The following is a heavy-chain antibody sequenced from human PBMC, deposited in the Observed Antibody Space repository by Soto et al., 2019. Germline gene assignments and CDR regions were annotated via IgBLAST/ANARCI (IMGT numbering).Heavy chain of an antibody. CDR1: GFTVSSNY. D-gene: IGHD3-22*01. CDR3: ARDRYYDSSGYTWSSDAFDI. CDR2: IYSGGST. Sequence: LRLSCAASGFTVSSNYMSWVRQAPGKGLEWVSVIYSGGSTYYADSVKGRFTISRDNSKNTLYLQMNSLRAEDTAVYYCARDRYYDSSGYTWSSDAFDIWGQGTMVTVSS. J-gene: IGHJ3*02. V-gene: IGHV3-53*01.